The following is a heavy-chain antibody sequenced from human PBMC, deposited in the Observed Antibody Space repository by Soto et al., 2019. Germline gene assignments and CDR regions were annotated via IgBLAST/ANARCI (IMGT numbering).Heavy chain of an antibody. CDR1: GGSISSGGYY. CDR2: IYYSGST. D-gene: IGHD7-27*01. V-gene: IGHV4-31*03. CDR3: ARHSKKTGDFDYYYGMDV. J-gene: IGHJ6*02. Sequence: SETLSLTCTVSGGSISSGGYYWSWIRQHPGKGLEWIGYIYYSGSTYYNPSLKSRVTISVDTSKNQFSLKLNSMTAADTAVYYCARHSKKTGDFDYYYGMDVWGQGTTVTVSS.